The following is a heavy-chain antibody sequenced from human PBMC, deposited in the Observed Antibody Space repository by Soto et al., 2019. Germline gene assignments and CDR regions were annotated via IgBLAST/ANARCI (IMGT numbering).Heavy chain of an antibody. CDR3: AREHRSSSSSTFDY. CDR1: GFTFSSYE. CDR2: ISNSGSNM. D-gene: IGHD2-2*01. Sequence: PGGSLRLSCAASGFTFSSYEMNWVRQAPGKGPEWVSYISNSGSNMKYADSVKGRFTISRDNAKNSLNLQMNSLRVEDTAVYYCAREHRSSSSSTFDYWGQGTLVTVSS. J-gene: IGHJ4*02. V-gene: IGHV3-48*03.